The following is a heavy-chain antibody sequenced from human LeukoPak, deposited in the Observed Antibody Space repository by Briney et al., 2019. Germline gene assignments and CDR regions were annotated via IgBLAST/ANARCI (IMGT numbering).Heavy chain of an antibody. Sequence: ASVKVSRKASGYTFTSYGISWVRQAPGQGLEWMGWISAYNGNTNYAQKLQGRVTMTTDTSTSTAYMELRSLRSDDTAVYYCARDSFDSSGYYDYYYYGMDVWGQGTTVTVSS. D-gene: IGHD3-22*01. CDR1: GYTFTSYG. V-gene: IGHV1-18*01. CDR3: ARDSFDSSGYYDYYYYGMDV. J-gene: IGHJ6*02. CDR2: ISAYNGNT.